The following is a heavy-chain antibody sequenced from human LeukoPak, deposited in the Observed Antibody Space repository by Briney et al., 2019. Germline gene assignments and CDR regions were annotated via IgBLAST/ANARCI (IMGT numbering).Heavy chain of an antibody. CDR2: INHSGST. CDR3: ARGPRYYGSGSYYNVGYYYYGMDV. V-gene: IGHV4-34*01. D-gene: IGHD3-10*01. J-gene: IGHJ6*02. CDR1: GGSFSGYY. Sequence: SETLSLTCAVYGGSFSGYYWSWIRQPPGKGLEWIGEINHSGSTNYNPSLKSRATISVDTSKNQFSLKLSSVTAADTAVYYCARGPRYYGSGSYYNVGYYYYGMDVWGQGTTVTVSS.